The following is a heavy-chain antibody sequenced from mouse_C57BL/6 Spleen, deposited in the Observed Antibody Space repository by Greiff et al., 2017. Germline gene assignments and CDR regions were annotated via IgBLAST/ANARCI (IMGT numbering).Heavy chain of an antibody. V-gene: IGHV1-18*01. CDR2: INPNNGGT. CDR3: ARTYYDYAWFAY. CDR1: GYTFTDYN. J-gene: IGHJ3*01. D-gene: IGHD2-4*01. Sequence: VVEPGASVKIPCKASGYTFTDYNMDWVKQSHGKSLEWIGDINPNNGGTIYNQKFKGKATLTVDKSSSTAYMELRSLTSEDTAVYYCARTYYDYAWFAYWGQGTLVTVSA.